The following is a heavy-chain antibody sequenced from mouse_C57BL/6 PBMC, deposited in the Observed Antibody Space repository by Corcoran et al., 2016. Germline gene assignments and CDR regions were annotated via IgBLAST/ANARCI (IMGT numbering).Heavy chain of an antibody. CDR1: GYTFTTYG. J-gene: IGHJ2*01. Sequence: QIPLVKSGPELKKPGETVQISCMASGYTFTTYGMSWVKQAPGKGLKWMGGINTYSGVPKYADDFKGRFAFSLETSASTAYLQINNLKNEDTATYFCAKSYDGYPYYVDYWGQGTTLTVS. CDR2: INTYSGVP. V-gene: IGHV9-3*01. CDR3: AKSYDGYPYYVDY. D-gene: IGHD2-3*01.